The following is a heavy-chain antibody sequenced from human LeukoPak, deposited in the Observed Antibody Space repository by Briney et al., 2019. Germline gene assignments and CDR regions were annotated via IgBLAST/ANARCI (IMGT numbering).Heavy chain of an antibody. CDR2: IKQAGSEK. J-gene: IGHJ4*02. Sequence: GGSPRLSCAASGFTFSVYWMNWVRLAPGKGLEWVANIKQAGSEKYYVDSVKGRFTISRDNAKNSLYLHMNSLRAEDTAVYYCARAKEDTNGCLDYWGQGTLVTVSS. D-gene: IGHD6-19*01. CDR1: GFTFSVYW. CDR3: ARAKEDTNGCLDY. V-gene: IGHV3-7*01.